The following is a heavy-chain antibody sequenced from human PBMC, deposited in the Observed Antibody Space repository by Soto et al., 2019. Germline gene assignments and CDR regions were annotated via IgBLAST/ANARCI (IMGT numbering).Heavy chain of an antibody. CDR2: ISSSSSTI. D-gene: IGHD4-17*01. CDR3: ARGYGDYDPDFDY. CDR1: GFTFSSYS. J-gene: IGHJ4*02. Sequence: GGSLRLSCAASGFTFSSYSMNWVRQAPGKGLEWVSYISSSSSTIYYADSVKGRYTISRDKAKNSLYLQMNSLRAEDTAVYYCARGYGDYDPDFDYWGQGTLVTVSS. V-gene: IGHV3-48*01.